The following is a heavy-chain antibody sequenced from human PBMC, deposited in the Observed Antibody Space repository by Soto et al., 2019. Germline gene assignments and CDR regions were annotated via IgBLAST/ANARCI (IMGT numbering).Heavy chain of an antibody. Sequence: QVQLVQSGAEVKKPGDSVKLSCKTSGYTFNSYAIHWVRQAPGQRREWMGWINIGNGDTKYSQMFQGRVTITRAASASTVYMELRSLRYEDTALFFCARLFSGNYYFDYWGQGTLVTVPS. CDR2: INIGNGDT. CDR3: ARLFSGNYYFDY. CDR1: GYTFNSYA. D-gene: IGHD1-26*01. V-gene: IGHV1-3*04. J-gene: IGHJ4*02.